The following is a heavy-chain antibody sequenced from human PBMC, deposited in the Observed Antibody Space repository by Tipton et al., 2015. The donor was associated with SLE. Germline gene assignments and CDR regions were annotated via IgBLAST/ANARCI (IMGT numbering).Heavy chain of an antibody. J-gene: IGHJ3*02. CDR3: ARRKGTDFYAFDI. CDR1: GFTFSGYA. CDR2: IYSGGSSP. V-gene: IGHV3-23*03. Sequence: SLRLSCAASGFTFSGYAMSWVRQAPGKGLEWVSLIYSGGSSPYYADSVRGRFTISRDNSKNTLYLQMNSLRAEDTAVYYCARRKGTDFYAFDIWGHGTVVTVSS.